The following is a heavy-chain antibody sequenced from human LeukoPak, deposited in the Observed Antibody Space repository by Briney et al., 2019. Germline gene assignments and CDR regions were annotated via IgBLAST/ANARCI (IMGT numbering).Heavy chain of an antibody. Sequence: SETLSLTCAVYGGSFSGDYWSWIRQSPGKGLEWIGYIYHSGHTMSNPSLKSRVSLSLDTSNNQFSLKLGSVTAADTAVYYCARHPFQYPFDHWGQGTVVSVSS. CDR1: GGSFSGDY. D-gene: IGHD4-4*01. J-gene: IGHJ5*02. CDR2: IYHSGHT. V-gene: IGHV4-59*08. CDR3: ARHPFQYPFDH.